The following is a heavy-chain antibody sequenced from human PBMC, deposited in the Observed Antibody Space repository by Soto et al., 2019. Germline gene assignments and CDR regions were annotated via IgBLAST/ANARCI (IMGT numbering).Heavy chain of an antibody. V-gene: IGHV3-23*01. CDR1: GFTFSSYA. CDR2: ISGSGGST. D-gene: IGHD3-3*01. J-gene: IGHJ4*02. CDR3: AGHITIFGVVNDY. Sequence: GGSLRLSCAASGFTFSSYAMSWVRQAPGKGLEWVSAISGSGGSTYYADSVKGRFTISRDNSKNTLYLQMNSLRAEDTAVYYCAGHITIFGVVNDYWGQGTLVTVSS.